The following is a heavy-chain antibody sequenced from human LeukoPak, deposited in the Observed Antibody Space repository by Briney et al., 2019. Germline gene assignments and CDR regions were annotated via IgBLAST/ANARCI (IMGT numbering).Heavy chain of an antibody. Sequence: GGSLRLSCAASGNYWMHWVRQAPGKGLVWVSHINSDGSWTSYADSVKGRFTISKNDAKNTVYLQMNSLRAEDTAVYYCVSFYETYWGRGTLVTVSS. CDR2: INSDGSWT. J-gene: IGHJ4*02. V-gene: IGHV3-74*01. D-gene: IGHD2/OR15-2a*01. CDR3: VSFYETY. CDR1: GNYW.